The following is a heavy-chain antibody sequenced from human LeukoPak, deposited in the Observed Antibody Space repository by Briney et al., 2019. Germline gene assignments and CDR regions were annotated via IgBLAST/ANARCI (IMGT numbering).Heavy chain of an antibody. CDR1: GFTFSSFA. Sequence: TGGSLRLSCAASGFTFSSFATSWVRQAPGKGLEWVSGISASGGSTYYADSVKGRFTISRDNSKNTLYLQMSSLRAEDTAVYYCAKGFYDNSASGVFDIWGQGTMVTVSS. D-gene: IGHD3-22*01. V-gene: IGHV3-23*01. CDR2: ISASGGST. J-gene: IGHJ3*02. CDR3: AKGFYDNSASGVFDI.